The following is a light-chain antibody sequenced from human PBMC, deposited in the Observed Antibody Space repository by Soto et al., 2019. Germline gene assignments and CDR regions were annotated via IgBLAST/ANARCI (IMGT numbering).Light chain of an antibody. CDR2: AAS. CDR1: QSVTSY. J-gene: IGKJ2*01. CDR3: QQRSNWPPVYT. Sequence: EVVLTQSPATLSLSPGERATLYCRASQSVTSYLAWYQQKPGQAPRLLIYAASNRATGIPARFSGSGSGTDFTLTISSLEPEDFAVYYCQQRSNWPPVYTFGQGTK. V-gene: IGKV3-11*01.